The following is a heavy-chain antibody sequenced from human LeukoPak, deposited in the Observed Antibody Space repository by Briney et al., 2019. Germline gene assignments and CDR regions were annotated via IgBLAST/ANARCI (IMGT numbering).Heavy chain of an antibody. CDR3: AKQSRDGYNYYFDY. Sequence: GGSLRLSCAASGFTFSSYGMHWVRQAPGKGLEWVAFIRYDGSNKYYADSVKGRFTISRDNSKNTLYLQMNSLRAEDTAVYYCAKQSRDGYNYYFDYWGQGPLVTVSS. V-gene: IGHV3-30*02. J-gene: IGHJ4*02. D-gene: IGHD5-24*01. CDR1: GFTFSSYG. CDR2: IRYDGSNK.